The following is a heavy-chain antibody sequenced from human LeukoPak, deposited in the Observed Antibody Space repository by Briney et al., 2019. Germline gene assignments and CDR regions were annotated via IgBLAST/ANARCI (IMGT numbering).Heavy chain of an antibody. V-gene: IGHV4-38-2*01. Sequence: TSSETLSLTCAVSGYSISSGYDWGWIRQPPGKGLEWIGSVYHSGTYYNPSLKSRVTISVDMSKNHFSLRLSSVTAADTAVYYCARQRSTNCFDPWGQGTLVTVSS. CDR1: GYSISSGYD. CDR2: VYHSGT. J-gene: IGHJ5*02. CDR3: ARQRSTNCFDP. D-gene: IGHD5/OR15-5a*01.